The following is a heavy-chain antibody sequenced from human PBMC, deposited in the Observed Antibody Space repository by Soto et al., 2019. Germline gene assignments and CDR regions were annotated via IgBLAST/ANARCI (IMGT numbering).Heavy chain of an antibody. D-gene: IGHD2-2*01. CDR1: GGSISSYY. CDR2: IYYSGST. CDR3: ARGRTTGCSSTSCYRNYYYYYGMDV. J-gene: IGHJ6*02. Sequence: PSETLSLTCTVSGGSISSYYWSWIRQPPGKGLEWIGYIYYSGSTNYNPSLKSRVTISVDTSKNQFSLKLSSVTAADTAVYYCARGRTTGCSSTSCYRNYYYYYGMDVWGQGTTVTVS. V-gene: IGHV4-59*01.